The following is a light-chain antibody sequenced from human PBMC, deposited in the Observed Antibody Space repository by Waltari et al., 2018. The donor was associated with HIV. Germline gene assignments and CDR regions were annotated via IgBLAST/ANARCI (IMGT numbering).Light chain of an antibody. Sequence: QSALSPPASVSASPGQSVAISCSGSASAIVLYNYVSWYQQHPDRAPTLILFDVNNRPSGISDRFSGSKSGTTASLTISTVRTDDEADYYCASYTVNSTGVFGTGTKLSVL. V-gene: IGLV2-14*03. CDR2: DVN. CDR1: ASAIVLYNY. J-gene: IGLJ1*01. CDR3: ASYTVNSTGV.